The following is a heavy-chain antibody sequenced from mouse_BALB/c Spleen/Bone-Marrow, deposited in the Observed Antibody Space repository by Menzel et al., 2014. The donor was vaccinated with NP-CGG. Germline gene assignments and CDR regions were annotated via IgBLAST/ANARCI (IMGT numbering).Heavy chain of an antibody. V-gene: IGHV1S53*02. CDR3: KRSLGRFAY. CDR1: GYTFTDHA. J-gene: IGHJ3*01. D-gene: IGHD4-1*01. CDR2: ISPGDGVI. Sequence: QVQLKESDAELVKPGASVKISCKASGYTFTDHAIHWVKQRPEQGLEWIGYISPGDGVIKYNEKYKGKAILTADKSSSTAYMQLNSLTSEDSAVYFCKRSLGRFAYWGQGTLVTVSA.